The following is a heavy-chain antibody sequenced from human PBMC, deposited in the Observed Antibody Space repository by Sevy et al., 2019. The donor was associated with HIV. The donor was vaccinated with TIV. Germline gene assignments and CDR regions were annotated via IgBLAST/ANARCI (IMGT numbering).Heavy chain of an antibody. CDR1: GFTFSSYA. CDR2: IRGSGGST. D-gene: IGHD2-15*01. Sequence: GGSLRLSCAASGFTFSSYAMSWVRQAPGKGLEWVSAIRGSGGSTYYGDSVKGRFTISRDNSKNTLYLQMNSLRAEDTAVYYCAKDRAVVVVAATPLHSWGQGTLVTVSS. V-gene: IGHV3-23*01. CDR3: AKDRAVVVVAATPLHS. J-gene: IGHJ4*02.